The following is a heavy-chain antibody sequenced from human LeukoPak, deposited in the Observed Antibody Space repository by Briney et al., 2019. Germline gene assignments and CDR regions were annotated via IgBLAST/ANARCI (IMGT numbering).Heavy chain of an antibody. CDR1: GYSFSGHG. Sequence: ASVKVSRKASGYSFSGHGITWVRQAPGQGLEWMGWLSAYNGNTKYAQNLQGRVTMTTDISTSTAYMELRSLRSDDTAVYYCARPGADCGSAGCYTYPYYGLDVWGQGTTVTVSS. J-gene: IGHJ6*02. D-gene: IGHD2-2*02. V-gene: IGHV1-18*01. CDR2: LSAYNGNT. CDR3: ARPGADCGSAGCYTYPYYGLDV.